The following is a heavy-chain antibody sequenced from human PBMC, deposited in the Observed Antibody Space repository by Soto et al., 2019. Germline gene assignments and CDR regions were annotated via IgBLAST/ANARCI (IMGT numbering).Heavy chain of an antibody. CDR1: GFTVSSNY. J-gene: IGHJ4*02. Sequence: EVQLVESGGGLVQPGGSLRLSCAASGFTVSSNYMSWVRQAPGKGLEWVSVIYSGGSTYYADSVKGRFTISRDNSKNTLYLQMNSLRAEDTAVYYCASTLYGSGSYYNSYPPRYWGQGTLVTVSS. V-gene: IGHV3-66*01. CDR3: ASTLYGSGSYYNSYPPRY. CDR2: IYSGGST. D-gene: IGHD3-10*01.